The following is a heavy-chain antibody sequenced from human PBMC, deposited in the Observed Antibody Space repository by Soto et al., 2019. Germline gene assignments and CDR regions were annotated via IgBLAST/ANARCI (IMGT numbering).Heavy chain of an antibody. Sequence: TSETLSLTCAVYGGSFSNYYWSWVRQPPGKGLEWIGEINHRGSTNYNPSLKSRVTISVDTSKNQFSLKLSSVTAAETAVYYCARTSRFEYWGQGTLVTVSS. CDR1: GGSFSNYY. J-gene: IGHJ4*02. CDR2: INHRGST. D-gene: IGHD6-6*01. CDR3: ARTSRFEY. V-gene: IGHV4-34*01.